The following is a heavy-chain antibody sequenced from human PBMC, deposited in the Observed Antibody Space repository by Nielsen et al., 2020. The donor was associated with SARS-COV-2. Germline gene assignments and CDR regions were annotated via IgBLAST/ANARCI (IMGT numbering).Heavy chain of an antibody. V-gene: IGHV1-58*01. CDR1: GFTFTSSA. CDR3: AAVYCSSTSCYWGFDY. J-gene: IGHJ4*02. CDR2: IVVGSGNT. D-gene: IGHD2-2*01. Sequence: SVKVSCKASGFTFTSSAVQWVRQARGQRLEWIGWIVVGSGNTNYAQKFQERVTITRDMSTSTAYMELSSLRSEDTAVYYCAAVYCSSTSCYWGFDYWGQGTLVTVSS.